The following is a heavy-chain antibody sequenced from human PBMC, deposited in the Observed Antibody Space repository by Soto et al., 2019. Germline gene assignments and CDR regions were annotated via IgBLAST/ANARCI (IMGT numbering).Heavy chain of an antibody. CDR1: GFTFSNYA. Sequence: EVHLLESGGGLVQPGGSLRLSCAASGFTFSNYAMPWVRQAPGQGLEWVSGISGSGTYTYYADSVEGRFTISRDNSKNTLFLQMNSLRGEDTAVYYVTKRRGYGEYSFDSWGQGTLVAVSS. CDR3: TKRRGYGEYSFDS. CDR2: ISGSGTYT. V-gene: IGHV3-23*01. D-gene: IGHD3-3*01. J-gene: IGHJ4*02.